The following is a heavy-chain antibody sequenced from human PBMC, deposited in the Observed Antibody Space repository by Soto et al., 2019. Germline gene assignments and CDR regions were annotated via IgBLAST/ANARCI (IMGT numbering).Heavy chain of an antibody. D-gene: IGHD2-15*01. CDR2: ISTNSRYI. J-gene: IGHJ6*02. CDR1: GFIFSSYR. Sequence: EVKLVESGGGLVKPGGSLRLSCAASGFIFSSYRMNWVRQAPGKGLEWISSISTNSRYIYYADSVEGRFTVSRDNSNNPLYLQRENLRAEDRAVYYCASKQVIGYYSGLDVWGQGPTVTVSS. CDR3: ASKQVIGYYSGLDV. V-gene: IGHV3-21*01.